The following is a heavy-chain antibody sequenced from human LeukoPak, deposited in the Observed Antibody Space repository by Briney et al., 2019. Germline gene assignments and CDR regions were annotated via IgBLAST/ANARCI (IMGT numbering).Heavy chain of an antibody. J-gene: IGHJ4*02. CDR1: GGTFSSYA. D-gene: IGHD4-23*01. CDR2: IIPIFGTT. V-gene: IGHV1-69*13. CDR3: ARDSDDLDGGNAGVDY. Sequence: SVKVSCKASGGTFSSYALDWVRQAPGQGLEWMGGIIPIFGTTNYAQKFQGRATITADESTTTAYMELSSLRSEDTAVYYCARDSDDLDGGNAGVDYWGQGTLVTVSS.